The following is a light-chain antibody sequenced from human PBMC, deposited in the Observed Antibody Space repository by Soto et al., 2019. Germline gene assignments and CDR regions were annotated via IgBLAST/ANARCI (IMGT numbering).Light chain of an antibody. J-gene: IGKJ5*01. Sequence: EIVKTQSPASLSSWPGEISTLSCRSSQSVISNLAWYQQKPGQAPRLLIYGASTRATGIPARFTGSGSGTDFTLTISSLQSEDFAVYYCQQYNIWRSISFGQGTRLEIK. V-gene: IGKV3-15*01. CDR2: GAS. CDR1: QSVISN. CDR3: QQYNIWRSIS.